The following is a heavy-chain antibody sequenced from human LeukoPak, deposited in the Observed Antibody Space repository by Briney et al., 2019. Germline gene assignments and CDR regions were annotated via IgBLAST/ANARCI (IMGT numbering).Heavy chain of an antibody. D-gene: IGHD3-9*01. V-gene: IGHV3-48*04. Sequence: GGSLRLSCEASGFIFSNYWMSWVRQAPGKGLEWVSYISSSGSTIYYADSVKGRFTISRDNAKNSLYLQMNGLRAEDTAVYYCARSGGVLRYFDWSPGYYGMDVWGQGTTVTVSS. CDR3: ARSGGVLRYFDWSPGYYGMDV. CDR1: GFIFSNYW. CDR2: ISSSGSTI. J-gene: IGHJ6*02.